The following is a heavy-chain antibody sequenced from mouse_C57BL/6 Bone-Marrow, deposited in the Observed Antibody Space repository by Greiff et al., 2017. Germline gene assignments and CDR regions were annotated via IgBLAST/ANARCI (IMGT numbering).Heavy chain of an antibody. Sequence: EVQLQQSGAELVKPGASVKLSCTASGFNIKDYYMHWVKQRTEQGLEWIGRIDPEDGETKYAPQFQGKATITADTASNTAYLQLSSLTSEDTAVXYGARPMVTTDYAMDYWGQGTSVTVSS. CDR3: ARPMVTTDYAMDY. CDR1: GFNIKDYY. CDR2: IDPEDGET. V-gene: IGHV14-2*01. J-gene: IGHJ4*01. D-gene: IGHD2-2*01.